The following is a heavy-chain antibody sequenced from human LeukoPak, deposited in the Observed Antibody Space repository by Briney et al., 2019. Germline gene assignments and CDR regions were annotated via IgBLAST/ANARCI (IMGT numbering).Heavy chain of an antibody. Sequence: GGSLRLSCAASGFTFSSYGMHWVRQAPGKGLEWVAVISYDGSNKYYADSVKGRFTISRDNSKDTLYLQMNSLRAEDTAVYYCAKAGSGSYGNYYFDYWGQGTLVTVSS. CDR2: ISYDGSNK. V-gene: IGHV3-30*18. CDR1: GFTFSSYG. CDR3: AKAGSGSYGNYYFDY. D-gene: IGHD1-26*01. J-gene: IGHJ4*02.